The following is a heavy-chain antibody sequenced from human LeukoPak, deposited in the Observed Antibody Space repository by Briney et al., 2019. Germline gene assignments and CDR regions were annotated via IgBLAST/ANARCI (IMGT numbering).Heavy chain of an antibody. Sequence: GGSLRLSCAASGFTFSSYEMNWVRQAPGKGLEWVSYISSSGSTIYYADSVKGRFTISRDNAKNSLYLQMNSLRAEDTAVYYCARDVGYCTSGCYMDVWGKGTTVTVSS. D-gene: IGHD2-8*01. CDR3: ARDVGYCTSGCYMDV. V-gene: IGHV3-48*03. J-gene: IGHJ6*03. CDR2: ISSSGSTI. CDR1: GFTFSSYE.